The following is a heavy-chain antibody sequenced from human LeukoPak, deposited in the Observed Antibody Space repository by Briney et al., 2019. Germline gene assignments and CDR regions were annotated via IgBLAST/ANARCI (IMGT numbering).Heavy chain of an antibody. CDR2: ISSSGSTI. CDR1: GFTFSSYE. J-gene: IGHJ5*02. D-gene: IGHD3-10*01. Sequence: PGGSLRLSCAASGFTFSSYEMNWGRQAPGKGLEWGSYISSSGSTIYYADSVKGRFTISRDNAKNSLYLQMNSLRAEDTAVYYCARLTMVRGVIGFDPWGQGTLVTVSS. CDR3: ARLTMVRGVIGFDP. V-gene: IGHV3-48*03.